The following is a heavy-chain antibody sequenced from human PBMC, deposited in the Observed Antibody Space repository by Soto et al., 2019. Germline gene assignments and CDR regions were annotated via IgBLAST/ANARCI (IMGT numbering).Heavy chain of an antibody. J-gene: IGHJ3*02. CDR2: IYYSGST. V-gene: IGHV4-59*01. D-gene: IGHD3-22*01. Sequence: QVQLQESGPGLVKPSETLSLTCTVSGGSISSYYWSWIRQPPGKGLEWIGDIYYSGSTNYNPSLTSRVTISVDTSKSQFSLKLSSVTAADTAVYYCARGYDSSGYYYVALDAFYIWGQGTMVTVAS. CDR1: GGSISSYY. CDR3: ARGYDSSGYYYVALDAFYI.